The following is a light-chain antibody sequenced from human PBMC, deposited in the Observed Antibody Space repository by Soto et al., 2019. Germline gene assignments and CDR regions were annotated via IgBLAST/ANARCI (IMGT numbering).Light chain of an antibody. V-gene: IGLV2-14*01. J-gene: IGLJ2*01. Sequence: VSIRFSGSKSGNTASLTISGLQPEDEADYYCSSYTGSNTLSVFGGGTKLTVL. CDR3: SSYTGSNTLSV.